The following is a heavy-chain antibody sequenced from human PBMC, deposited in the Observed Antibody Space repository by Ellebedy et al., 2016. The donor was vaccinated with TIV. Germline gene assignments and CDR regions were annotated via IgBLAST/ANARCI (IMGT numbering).Heavy chain of an antibody. CDR2: MHQVGSEK. CDR1: GFTFTTYW. J-gene: IGHJ4*02. D-gene: IGHD5-12*01. V-gene: IGHV3-7*03. Sequence: GESLKISCAASGFTFTTYWMSWVRQAPGKGLEWVANMHQVGSEKYYVDSVKGRFTISRDNAQNSLYLHMNNLRAEDTAVYYCARDPNSPGDTGYGDYWGQGVVVTVST. CDR3: ARDPNSPGDTGYGDY.